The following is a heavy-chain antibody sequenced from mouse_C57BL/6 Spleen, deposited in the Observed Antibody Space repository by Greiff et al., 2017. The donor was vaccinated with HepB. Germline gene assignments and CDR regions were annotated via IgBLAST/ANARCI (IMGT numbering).Heavy chain of an antibody. D-gene: IGHD2-3*01. V-gene: IGHV14-4*01. CDR1: GFNIKDDY. CDR2: IDPENGDT. J-gene: IGHJ1*03. CDR3: TTYDGYPSYWYFDV. Sequence: EVKLMESGAELVRPGASVKLSCTASGFNIKDDYMHWVKQRPEQGLEWIGWIDPENGDTEYASKFQGTATITADTYSNTAYLQLSSLTSEDTAVYYCTTYDGYPSYWYFDVWGTGTTVTVSS.